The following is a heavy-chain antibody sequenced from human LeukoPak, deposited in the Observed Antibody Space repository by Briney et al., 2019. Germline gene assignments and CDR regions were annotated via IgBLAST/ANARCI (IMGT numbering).Heavy chain of an antibody. J-gene: IGHJ4*02. CDR3: ATRCGGSCSLNLFDY. Sequence: PSETLSLTCAVYGGSFSGYYWSWIRQPPGKGLEWIGEINHSGSTNYNPSLKSRVTISVDTSKNQFSLKLSSVTAADTAVYYCATRCGGSCSLNLFDYWGQGTLVTVSS. V-gene: IGHV4-34*01. CDR1: GGSFSGYY. CDR2: INHSGST. D-gene: IGHD2-15*01.